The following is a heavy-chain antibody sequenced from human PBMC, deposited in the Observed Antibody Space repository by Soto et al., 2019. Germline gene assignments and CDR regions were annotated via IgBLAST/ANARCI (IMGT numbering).Heavy chain of an antibody. CDR1: GGSISSYY. D-gene: IGHD1-26*01. CDR3: ASLVGSSLFDAFDI. Sequence: PSETLSLTCTVSGGSISSYYWSWIRQPPGKGLEWIGYIYYSGSTNYNPSLKSRVTISVDTSKNQFSLKLSSVTAADTAVYYCASLVGSSLFDAFDIWGQGTMVTVSS. V-gene: IGHV4-59*01. J-gene: IGHJ3*02. CDR2: IYYSGST.